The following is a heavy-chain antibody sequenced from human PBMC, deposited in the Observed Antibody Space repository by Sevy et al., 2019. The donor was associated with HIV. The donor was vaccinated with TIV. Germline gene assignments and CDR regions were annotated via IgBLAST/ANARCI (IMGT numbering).Heavy chain of an antibody. Sequence: ASVNVSCKASGYTFTSYGISWVRQAPGQGLEWMGWISAYNGNTNYAQKLQGRVTMTTDTSTSTAYMELRSLRSDDTAVYYCARDFNGYYDYIWGSYRSYYFDYWGQGTLVTVSS. CDR2: ISAYNGNT. D-gene: IGHD3-16*02. J-gene: IGHJ4*02. V-gene: IGHV1-18*01. CDR3: ARDFNGYYDYIWGSYRSYYFDY. CDR1: GYTFTSYG.